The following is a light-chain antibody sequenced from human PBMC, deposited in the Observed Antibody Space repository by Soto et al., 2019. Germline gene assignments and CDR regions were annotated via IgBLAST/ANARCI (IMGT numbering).Light chain of an antibody. CDR1: QSISSW. CDR2: KAS. J-gene: IGKJ1*01. Sequence: IQMTQSPSTLSASVGDRVTITCRASQSISSWLAWYQQKPGQAPKLLISKASTLDSEVPSRFSGGGSGTEFTLTISSLQPDDFAVYYCQQYNTCLWTFGEGTKVEIK. CDR3: QQYNTCLWT. V-gene: IGKV1-5*03.